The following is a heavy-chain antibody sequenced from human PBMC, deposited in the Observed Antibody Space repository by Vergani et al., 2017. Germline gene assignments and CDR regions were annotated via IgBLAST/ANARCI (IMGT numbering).Heavy chain of an antibody. CDR1: GFTFSSYS. CDR2: ISSSSSTI. Sequence: EVQLVESGGGLVQPGGSLRLSCAASGFTFSSYSMNWVRQAPGKGLEWVSYISSSSSTIYYADSVKGRFTISRDNAKNSLYLQMNSLRAEDTAVYYCARGPPGWDSSGYQKGDYYYYMDVWGKGTTVTVSS. CDR3: ARGPPGWDSSGYQKGDYYYYMDV. D-gene: IGHD3-22*01. V-gene: IGHV3-48*01. J-gene: IGHJ6*03.